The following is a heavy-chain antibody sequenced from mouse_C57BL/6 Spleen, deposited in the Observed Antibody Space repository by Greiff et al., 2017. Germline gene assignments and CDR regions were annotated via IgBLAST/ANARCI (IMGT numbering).Heavy chain of an antibody. Sequence: EVKVVESGGGLVKPGGSLKLSCAASGFTFSSYAMSWVRQTPEKRLEWVATISDGGSYTYYPDNVKGRFTISRDNAKNNLYLQMSHLKSEDTAMYYGARDSDYDGSLYYFDYWGQGTTLTVSS. V-gene: IGHV5-4*01. D-gene: IGHD1-1*01. CDR2: ISDGGSYT. CDR3: ARDSDYDGSLYYFDY. J-gene: IGHJ2*01. CDR1: GFTFSSYA.